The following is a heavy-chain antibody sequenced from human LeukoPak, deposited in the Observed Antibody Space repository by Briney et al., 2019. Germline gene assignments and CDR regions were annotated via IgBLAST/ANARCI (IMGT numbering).Heavy chain of an antibody. CDR2: ISRSGRTI. CDR1: GFTFSSDE. V-gene: IGHV3-48*03. J-gene: IGHJ4*02. Sequence: GGSLRLSCAASGFTFSSDEMNWVRQAPGKGLEWVSYISRSGRTIYYADSVKGRFTVSRDNAKNSLYLQMNSLRAEDTAVYYCARGLLLDWGQGTLVTVSS. CDR3: ARGLLLD. D-gene: IGHD2/OR15-2a*01.